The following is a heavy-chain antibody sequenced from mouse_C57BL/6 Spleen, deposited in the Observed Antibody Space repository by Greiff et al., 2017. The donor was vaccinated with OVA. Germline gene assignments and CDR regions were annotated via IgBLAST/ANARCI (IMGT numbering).Heavy chain of an antibody. V-gene: IGHV1-55*01. CDR3: ARGYYGSSYWFAD. Sequence: QVQLQQPGAELVKPGASVKMSCKASGYTFTSYWITWVKQRPGQGLEWIGDIYPGSGSTNYNEKFKSKATLTVDTSSSTAYMQLSSLTSEDSAVYYGARGYYGSSYWFADWGQGTLVTVSA. CDR1: GYTFTSYW. D-gene: IGHD1-1*01. CDR2: IYPGSGST. J-gene: IGHJ3*01.